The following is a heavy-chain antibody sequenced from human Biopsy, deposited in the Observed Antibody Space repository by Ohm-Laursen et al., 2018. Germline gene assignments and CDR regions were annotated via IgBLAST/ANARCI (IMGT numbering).Heavy chain of an antibody. CDR2: MPNSCST. V-gene: IGHV4-59*01. CDR1: RGSISSYY. CDR3: ARDRGYYSDRTVPGYFDL. Sequence: GTLSLTCTVSRGSISSYYWSWIRQPPGKGLEWIGYMPNSCSTNYNPSLKTRVTISLDTSKNHFSLRLRSVTPADTAIYYCARDRGYYSDRTVPGYFDLWGRGTLVTVSS. J-gene: IGHJ2*01. D-gene: IGHD3-22*01.